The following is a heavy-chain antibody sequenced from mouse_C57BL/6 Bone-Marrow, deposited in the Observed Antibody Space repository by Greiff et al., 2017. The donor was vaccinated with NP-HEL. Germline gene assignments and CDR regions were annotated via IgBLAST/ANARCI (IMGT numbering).Heavy chain of an antibody. J-gene: IGHJ1*03. Sequence: QVQLKESGAELARPGASVKLSCKASGYTFTSYGISWVKQRPGQGLEWIGEIYPGSGNTDYNEKFKGKATLTADKSSSTAYMELRSLTSEDSAVLFCARSSSAVGGYFGVGGTGTTVTVSS. CDR1: GYTFTSYG. D-gene: IGHD1-1*01. CDR3: ARSSSAVGGYFGV. V-gene: IGHV1-81*01. CDR2: IYPGSGNT.